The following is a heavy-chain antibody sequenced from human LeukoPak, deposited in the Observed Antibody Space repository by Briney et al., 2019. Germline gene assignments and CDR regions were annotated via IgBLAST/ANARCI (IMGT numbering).Heavy chain of an antibody. J-gene: IGHJ4*02. Sequence: GGSLRLSCAASGFTFDDYAMHWVRQAPGKGLEWVSGISWNSGSIGYADSVKGRFTIPRDNAKNSLYLQMNSLRAEDTALYYCAKDQWLVPNYFDYWGQGTLVTVSS. CDR1: GFTFDDYA. CDR2: ISWNSGSI. D-gene: IGHD6-19*01. CDR3: AKDQWLVPNYFDY. V-gene: IGHV3-9*01.